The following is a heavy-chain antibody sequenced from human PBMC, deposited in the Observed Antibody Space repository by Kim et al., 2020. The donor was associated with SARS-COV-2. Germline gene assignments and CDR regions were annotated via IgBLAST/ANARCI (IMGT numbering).Heavy chain of an antibody. D-gene: IGHD3-3*01. V-gene: IGHV4-31*03. J-gene: IGHJ6*02. CDR2: IYYSGST. CDR1: GGSISSDGYY. CDR3: ARGVVPGFYYYYYGMDV. Sequence: SETLSLTCTVSGGSISSDGYYWSWIRQHPGKGLEWIGYIYYSGSTHHNPSLKSRITISVDTSKNQFSLRLTSVTAADTAMYYCARGVVPGFYYYYYGMDVWGQGTTVTVSS.